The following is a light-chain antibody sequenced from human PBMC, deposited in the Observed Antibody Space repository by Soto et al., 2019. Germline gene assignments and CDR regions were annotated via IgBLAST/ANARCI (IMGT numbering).Light chain of an antibody. V-gene: IGLV2-14*01. CDR1: SSDVGGYNY. CDR3: SSYTSSSTPHYV. J-gene: IGLJ1*01. CDR2: DVS. Sequence: SLLTQPASLSGSPGQSITISCTGTSSDVGGYNYVSWYQQHPGKAPKLMIYDVSNRPSGVSNRFSGSKSGNTASLTISGLQAEDEADYYCSSYTSSSTPHYVFGTGTKVTVL.